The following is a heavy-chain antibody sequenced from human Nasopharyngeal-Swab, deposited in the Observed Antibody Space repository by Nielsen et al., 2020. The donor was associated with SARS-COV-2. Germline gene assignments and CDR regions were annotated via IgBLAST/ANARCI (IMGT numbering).Heavy chain of an antibody. CDR3: ARDGVAVPGGYNWFDP. J-gene: IGHJ5*02. V-gene: IGHV3-48*03. CDR1: GFTFSTYQ. Sequence: GGSLRLFCTASGFTFSTYQMSWVRQAPGKGLEWISHITRSDITMYADSVKGRFTISRDNAKNTLYLQMTSLRDEGTAIYYCARDGVAVPGGYNWFDPWGRGTLVTVSS. CDR2: ITRSDITM. D-gene: IGHD3-16*01.